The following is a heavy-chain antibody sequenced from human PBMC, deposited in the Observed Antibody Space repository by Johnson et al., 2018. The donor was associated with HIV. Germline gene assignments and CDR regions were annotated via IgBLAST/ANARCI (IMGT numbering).Heavy chain of an antibody. D-gene: IGHD4-17*01. CDR3: ANMDYGDY. V-gene: IGHV3-30*04. Sequence: QVQLVESGGGVVQPGRSLRLSCAASGFTFSNYAMHWVRQAPGKGLEWMAFISYDVSNEYYADSVKGRFTISRDNSKNTLYLQMNSLRAEDTAVYYCANMDYGDY. J-gene: IGHJ4*03. CDR2: ISYDVSNE. CDR1: GFTFSNYA.